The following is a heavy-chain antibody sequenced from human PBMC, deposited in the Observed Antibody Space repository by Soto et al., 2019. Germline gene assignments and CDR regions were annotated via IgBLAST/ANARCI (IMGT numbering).Heavy chain of an antibody. CDR3: ARVVQDVTMVLYYYYMDV. J-gene: IGHJ6*03. D-gene: IGHD3-10*01. V-gene: IGHV3-7*01. CDR1: GFTFSSYW. CDR2: IKQDGSEK. Sequence: GGSLRLSCAASGFTFSSYWMSWVRQAPGKGLEWVANIKQDGSEKYYVDSVKGRLTISRDKAKNSLYLQMNSLRAEDTAVYYCARVVQDVTMVLYYYYMDVWGKGTTVTVSS.